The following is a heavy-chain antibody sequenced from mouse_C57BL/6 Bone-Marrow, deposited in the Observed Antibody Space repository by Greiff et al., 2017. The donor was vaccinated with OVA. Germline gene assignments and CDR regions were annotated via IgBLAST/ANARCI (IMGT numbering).Heavy chain of an antibody. J-gene: IGHJ2*01. CDR1: GYTFTHYN. CDR2: INPTNGGT. CDR3: AREERDYDYDGYYFDY. V-gene: IGHV1-22*01. Sequence: EVKLLESGPELVKPGASVKMSCKASGYTFTHYNMHWVKQSHGKSLEWIGYINPTNGGTSYNQKFKGKATLTVNKSSSTAYMELRSLTSEDSAVYYCAREERDYDYDGYYFDYWGQGTTLTVSS. D-gene: IGHD2-4*01.